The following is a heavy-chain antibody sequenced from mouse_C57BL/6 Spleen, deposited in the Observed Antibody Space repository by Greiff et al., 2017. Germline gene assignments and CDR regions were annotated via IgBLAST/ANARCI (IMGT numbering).Heavy chain of an antibody. V-gene: IGHV1-26*01. J-gene: IGHJ1*03. D-gene: IGHD1-1*01. CDR3: ARVFITTVVATDWYFDV. Sequence: VQLQQSGPELVKPGASVKISCKASGYTFTDYYMNWVKQSHGKSLEWIGDINPNNGGTSYNQKFTGKATLTVDKSSSTAYMELRSLTSEDSAVYYCARVFITTVVATDWYFDVWGTGTTVTVSS. CDR2: INPNNGGT. CDR1: GYTFTDYY.